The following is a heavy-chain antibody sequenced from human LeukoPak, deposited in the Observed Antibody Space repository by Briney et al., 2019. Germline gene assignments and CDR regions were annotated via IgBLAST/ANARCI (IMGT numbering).Heavy chain of an antibody. Sequence: GGSLRLSCAASGFTFSSYSMNWVRQAPGKGLEWVSSISSSSSYIYYADSVKGRFTISRDNAKNSLYLQMSSLRAEDTAVYYCARVLRLDGFRGYYGMDVWGQGTTVTVSS. V-gene: IGHV3-21*01. CDR1: GFTFSSYS. D-gene: IGHD6-19*01. J-gene: IGHJ6*02. CDR2: ISSSSSYI. CDR3: ARVLRLDGFRGYYGMDV.